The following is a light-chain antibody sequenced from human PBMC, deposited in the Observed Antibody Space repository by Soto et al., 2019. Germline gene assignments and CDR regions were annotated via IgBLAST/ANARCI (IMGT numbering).Light chain of an antibody. CDR2: ANN. Sequence: QSVLTQPPSVSGAPGQRVSISCTGSSSNIGAGYDVHWYQHLPGTAPKLLIYANNNRPSGVPDRFSGSKSGTSASLAITGLQAEDQADYSCQSYDSSRSLLYVFGTGTKVTVL. CDR3: QSYDSSRSLLYV. V-gene: IGLV1-40*01. J-gene: IGLJ1*01. CDR1: SSNIGAGYD.